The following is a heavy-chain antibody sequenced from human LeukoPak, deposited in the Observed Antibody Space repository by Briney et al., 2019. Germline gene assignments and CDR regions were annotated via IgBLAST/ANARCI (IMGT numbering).Heavy chain of an antibody. V-gene: IGHV3-30*04. CDR1: GSSFSSFA. Sequence: GGSLRLSCAAFGSSFSSFAMHWVRQAAGKGLEWVALVSYDSRDTNYADSVKGRFTISRDDSRHTLYLEMNSLRSDDTAMYYCARVYRFYFDQWGQGTLVTVSS. CDR2: VSYDSRDT. D-gene: IGHD5/OR15-5a*01. J-gene: IGHJ4*02. CDR3: ARVYRFYFDQ.